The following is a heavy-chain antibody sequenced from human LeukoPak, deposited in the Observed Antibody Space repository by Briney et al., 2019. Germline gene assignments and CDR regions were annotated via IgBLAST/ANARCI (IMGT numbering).Heavy chain of an antibody. CDR1: GIAFSNLR. J-gene: IGHJ4*02. V-gene: IGHV3-30*18. D-gene: IGHD2-15*01. CDR2: ISYDGSNR. CDR3: AKERCSGSACYIFDS. Sequence: GGSLRLSCADSGIAFSNLRMHRVRQTPGKGLECVAVISYDGSNRYYADSVKGRFTISRDNSKSTVSLQLSSLGVEDTAVYYCAKERCSGSACYIFDSWGQGTLVIVSA.